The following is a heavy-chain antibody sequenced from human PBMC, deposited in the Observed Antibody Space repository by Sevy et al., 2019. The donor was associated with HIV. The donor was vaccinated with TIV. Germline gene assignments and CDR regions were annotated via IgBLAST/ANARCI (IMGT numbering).Heavy chain of an antibody. CDR2: ISSSGSTI. D-gene: IGHD3-10*01. V-gene: IGHV3-11*01. Sequence: GGSLRLSCAASGISVSSYYISWIRQAPGKGLEWVSYISSSGSTIYYADSVKGRFTISRDNAKNSLYLQMNSLRADDTAVYYCASGWFGEFRTYYWGQGTLVTVSS. CDR3: ASGWFGEFRTYY. J-gene: IGHJ4*02. CDR1: GISVSSYY.